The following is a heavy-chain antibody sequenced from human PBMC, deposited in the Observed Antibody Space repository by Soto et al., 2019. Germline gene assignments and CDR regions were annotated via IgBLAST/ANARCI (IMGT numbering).Heavy chain of an antibody. Sequence: QVQLVESGGGVVQPGRSLRLSCAASGFTFSSYGMHWVRQAPGKGLEWVAVISYDGSNKYYADSVKGRFTISRDNSKNTLYLQMNSLRAEDTAVYYCAKDRDIVVVVAAGYGMDLWGQGTTVTVSS. V-gene: IGHV3-30*18. J-gene: IGHJ6*02. CDR3: AKDRDIVVVVAAGYGMDL. CDR2: ISYDGSNK. D-gene: IGHD2-15*01. CDR1: GFTFSSYG.